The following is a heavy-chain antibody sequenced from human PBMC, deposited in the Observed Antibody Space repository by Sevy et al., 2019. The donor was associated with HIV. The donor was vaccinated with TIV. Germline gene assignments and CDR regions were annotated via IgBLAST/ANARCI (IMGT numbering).Heavy chain of an antibody. Sequence: GGSLRLSCAASGFTFRDYYMSWIRQAPGQGLEWVSYISDRGTTIYYADSVKGRFTISRDNAKNSRYLQMNSLRADDTAVYYCAREGDLRYFDFWGRGTLVTVSS. CDR2: ISDRGTTI. CDR1: GFTFRDYY. J-gene: IGHJ2*01. D-gene: IGHD3-10*01. CDR3: AREGDLRYFDF. V-gene: IGHV3-11*01.